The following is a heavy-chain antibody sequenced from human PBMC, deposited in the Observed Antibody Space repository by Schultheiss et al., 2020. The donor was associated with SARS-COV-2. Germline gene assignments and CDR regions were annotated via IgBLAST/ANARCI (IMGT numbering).Heavy chain of an antibody. CDR1: GGSISSYY. J-gene: IGHJ6*03. D-gene: IGHD2-2*02. V-gene: IGHV4-59*08. CDR2: INHSGST. CDR3: ARRGVVVVPAAIRYYYYYYMDV. Sequence: SETLSLTCTVSGGSISSYYWSWIRQPPGKGLEWIGEINHSGSTNYNPSLKSRVTISVDTSKNQFSLKLSSVTAADTAVYYCARRGVVVVPAAIRYYYYYYMDVWGKGTTVTVSS.